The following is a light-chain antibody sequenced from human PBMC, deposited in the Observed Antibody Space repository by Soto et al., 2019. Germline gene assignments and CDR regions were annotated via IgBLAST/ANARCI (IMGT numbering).Light chain of an antibody. Sequence: DIQLTQSPSFLSPSIGESVTITCRASQVISTSSAWYQVKPGKAPKLLIYAASTLESGVPSRFSATVSGTEFSLTITSLQPEEFATYYCQQLFDSPITFGQGTKVDIK. CDR1: QVISTS. V-gene: IGKV1-9*01. CDR2: AAS. CDR3: QQLFDSPIT. J-gene: IGKJ1*01.